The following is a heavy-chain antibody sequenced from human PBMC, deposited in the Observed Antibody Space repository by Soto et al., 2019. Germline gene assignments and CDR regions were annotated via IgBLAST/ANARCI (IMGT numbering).Heavy chain of an antibody. J-gene: IGHJ4*02. Sequence: QVQLVQSGAEVKKPGASVKVSCKASGYTFTSYDINWVRQATGQGLEWMGWMNPNSGNTGYAQKFQGRVTMTRNTTINTAYLELSRLGSEDTAVYYCARVRISVAARGSMGYWGQGTLVTVAS. V-gene: IGHV1-8*01. CDR2: MNPNSGNT. CDR1: GYTFTSYD. D-gene: IGHD6-19*01. CDR3: ARVRISVAARGSMGY.